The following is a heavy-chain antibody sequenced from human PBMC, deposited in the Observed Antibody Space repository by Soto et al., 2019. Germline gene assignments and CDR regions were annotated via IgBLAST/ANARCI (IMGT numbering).Heavy chain of an antibody. Sequence: QVQLVESGGGVVQPGRSLRLSCAASGFTFSNHIMHWVRQAPGKGLEWVAIILPDGNNKYYADSVKGRFTISRDNSQNTLYLQMASLRTEDTALYYCARDDEGGSYCDLGFWGQGTLVTVSS. V-gene: IGHV3-30-3*01. CDR1: GFTFSNHI. D-gene: IGHD3-10*01. CDR3: ARDDEGGSYCDLGF. J-gene: IGHJ4*02. CDR2: ILPDGNNK.